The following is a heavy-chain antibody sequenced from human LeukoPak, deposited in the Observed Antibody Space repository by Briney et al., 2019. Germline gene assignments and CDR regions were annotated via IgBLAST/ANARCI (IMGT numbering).Heavy chain of an antibody. CDR3: ARDNGAIRAYYCHGMDV. CDR2: IYHSGSI. J-gene: IGHJ6*02. CDR1: GGSISSSNW. Sequence: PSGTLSLTCAVSGGSISSSNWWSWVRQPPGKGLEWIGEIYHSGSINYNPSLKSRVTISVDKSKNQLSLRLTSVTAADTAVYYCARDNGAIRAYYCHGMDVWGQGTTVTVSS. D-gene: IGHD2-15*01. V-gene: IGHV4-4*02.